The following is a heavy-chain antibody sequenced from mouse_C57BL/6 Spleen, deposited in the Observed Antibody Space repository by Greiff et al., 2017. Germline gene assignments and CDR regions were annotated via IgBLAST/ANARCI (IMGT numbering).Heavy chain of an antibody. CDR2: IYPGDGDT. D-gene: IGHD2-1*01. Sequence: QVQLQQSGAELVKPGASVKISCKASGYAFSSYWMNWVKQRPGKGLEWIGQIYPGDGDTNYNGKFKGKATLTADKSSSTAYMQLSSLTSEDSAVYFCARRAGNLGSMDYWGQGTSVTVSS. V-gene: IGHV1-80*01. J-gene: IGHJ4*01. CDR3: ARRAGNLGSMDY. CDR1: GYAFSSYW.